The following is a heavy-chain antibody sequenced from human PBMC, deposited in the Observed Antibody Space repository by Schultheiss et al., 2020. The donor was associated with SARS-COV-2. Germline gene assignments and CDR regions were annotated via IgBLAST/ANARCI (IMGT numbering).Heavy chain of an antibody. Sequence: GESLKISCAASGFTFSSYAMSWVRQAPGKGLEWVSAISGSGGSTYYADSVKGRFTISRDNSKNTLYLQMNSLRAEDTAVYYCASQGGYSSSWYSWFDPWGQGTLVTVSS. V-gene: IGHV3-23*01. CDR1: GFTFSSYA. CDR3: ASQGGYSSSWYSWFDP. J-gene: IGHJ5*02. CDR2: ISGSGGST. D-gene: IGHD6-13*01.